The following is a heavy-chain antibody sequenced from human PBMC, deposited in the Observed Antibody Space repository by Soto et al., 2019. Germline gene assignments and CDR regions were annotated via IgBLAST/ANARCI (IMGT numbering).Heavy chain of an antibody. V-gene: IGHV1-58*01. CDR2: IVVGSSNT. Sequence: SVKVSCKASGFTFTSSAVQWVRQARGQRLEWIGWIVVGSSNTNYAQKFQERVTITRDMSTSTAYMELSSLRSEDTAVYYCAADLTTVTYYHYYVLDVSGQGTTVTVSS. J-gene: IGHJ6*02. D-gene: IGHD4-17*01. CDR1: GFTFTSSA. CDR3: AADLTTVTYYHYYVLDV.